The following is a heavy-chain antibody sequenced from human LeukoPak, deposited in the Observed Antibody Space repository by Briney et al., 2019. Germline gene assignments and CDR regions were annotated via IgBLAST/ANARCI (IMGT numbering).Heavy chain of an antibody. Sequence: GGSLRLSCAASGFTFSSYSMSWVRQAPGKGLEWVSIISDSGANTYYADSVKGRFTISRDNSKNTLYLQMNSLRAEDTAVYYCAGYCSSTSCRLNWFDPWGQGTLVTVSS. CDR3: AGYCSSTSCRLNWFDP. CDR2: ISDSGANT. D-gene: IGHD2-2*01. CDR1: GFTFSSYS. V-gene: IGHV3-23*01. J-gene: IGHJ5*02.